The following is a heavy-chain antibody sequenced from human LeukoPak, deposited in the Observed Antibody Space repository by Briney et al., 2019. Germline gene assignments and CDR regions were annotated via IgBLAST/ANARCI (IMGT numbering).Heavy chain of an antibody. Sequence: PSQTLSLTCTVSGGSISSNDYYWCWIRQHPGKGLEWIGYIYYNGRTSYNPSLKTRVTISVDTSKNQFSLKLSSVTAADTAVYYCARAPKGMTTVRYYYYYYMDVWGKGTTVTVSS. CDR3: ARAPKGMTTVRYYYYYYMDV. V-gene: IGHV4-31*03. CDR2: IYYNGRT. CDR1: GGSISSNDYY. D-gene: IGHD4-11*01. J-gene: IGHJ6*03.